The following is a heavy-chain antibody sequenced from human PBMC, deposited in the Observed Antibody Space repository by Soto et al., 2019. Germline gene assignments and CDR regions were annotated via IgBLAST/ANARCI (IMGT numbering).Heavy chain of an antibody. CDR3: ARSSTVTTSQAFDY. D-gene: IGHD4-17*01. V-gene: IGHV3-7*01. CDR1: GFTFSSYW. CDR2: IKQDGSEK. Sequence: GGSLRLSCAASGFTFSSYWMSWVRQAPGKGLEWVANIKQDGSEKYYVDSVKGRFTISRDNAKNSLYLQMNSLRAEDTAVYYCARSSTVTTSQAFDYWGQGTLVTVSS. J-gene: IGHJ4*02.